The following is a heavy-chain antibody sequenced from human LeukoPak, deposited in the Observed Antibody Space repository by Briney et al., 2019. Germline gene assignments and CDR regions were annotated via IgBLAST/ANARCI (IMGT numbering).Heavy chain of an antibody. Sequence: SETLSLTCAVYGGSFCGYYWSWIRQPQGQGLEWIGEITHSGSTTYNPSLKSRVTISVDTSKNQFSLKLSSVTAVDTAVYYCARRGSKKSGSGSYRYWGQGTLVTVSS. V-gene: IGHV4-34*01. CDR1: GGSFCGYY. CDR2: ITHSGST. CDR3: ARRGSKKSGSGSYRY. J-gene: IGHJ4*02. D-gene: IGHD3-10*01.